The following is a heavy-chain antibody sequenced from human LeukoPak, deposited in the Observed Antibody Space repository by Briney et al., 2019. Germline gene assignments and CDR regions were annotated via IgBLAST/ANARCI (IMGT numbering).Heavy chain of an antibody. J-gene: IGHJ4*02. CDR3: ARAQYYSDSTGYYYLHY. V-gene: IGHV3-48*01. CDR1: GFIFSNHG. Sequence: GGSLRLSCAASGFIFSNHGMNWVRQAPGKGLEWVSYISSSSSTIYYADSVKGRFTISRDNAKNSLYLQTNSLRAEDTAVYYCARAQYYSDSTGYYYLHYWGQGTLVTVSS. CDR2: ISSSSSTI. D-gene: IGHD3-22*01.